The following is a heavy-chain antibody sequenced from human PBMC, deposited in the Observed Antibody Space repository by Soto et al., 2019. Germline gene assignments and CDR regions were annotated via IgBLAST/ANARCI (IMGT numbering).Heavy chain of an antibody. Sequence: SETLSLTCTVSGCSISSYYWSWIRQPPGKGLEWIGYIYYSGSTNYNPSLKSRVTISVDTSKNQFSLKLSSVTAADTAVYYCARVERRGWFDPWGQGTLVTVSS. D-gene: IGHD1-1*01. V-gene: IGHV4-59*01. J-gene: IGHJ5*02. CDR1: GCSISSYY. CDR2: IYYSGST. CDR3: ARVERRGWFDP.